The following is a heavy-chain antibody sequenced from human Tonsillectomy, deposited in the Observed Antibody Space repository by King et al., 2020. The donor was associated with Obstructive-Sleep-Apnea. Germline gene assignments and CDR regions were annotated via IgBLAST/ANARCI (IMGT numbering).Heavy chain of an antibody. J-gene: IGHJ3*02. V-gene: IGHV5-51*01. CDR1: GYSFTSYW. Sequence: DVQLVESGAEVKKPGESLKISCKGSGYSFTSYWIGWVRQMPGKGLEWMGIIYPGDSDTRYSPSFQGQVTISADKSISTAYLQWSSLKASDTAMYYCARPTKTFYYDSSGTTPDAFDIWGQGTMVTVSS. CDR2: IYPGDSDT. CDR3: ARPTKTFYYDSSGTTPDAFDI. D-gene: IGHD3-22*01.